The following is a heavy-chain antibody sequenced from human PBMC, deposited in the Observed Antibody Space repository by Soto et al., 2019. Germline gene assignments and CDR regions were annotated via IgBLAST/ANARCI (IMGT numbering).Heavy chain of an antibody. J-gene: IGHJ5*01. CDR3: TRALSGSYDS. CDR2: TYYMSKWST. V-gene: IGHV6-1*01. Sequence: PSPTLALACAISGDSVSSKSAAWNWIRQSPSRGLEWLGRTYYMSKWSTDYAVSVKSRISFNPGSSKNLFSLQLNSVTPDHSAVYYCTRALSGSYDSWGQGTLVTVSS. CDR1: GDSVSSKSAA. D-gene: IGHD1-26*01.